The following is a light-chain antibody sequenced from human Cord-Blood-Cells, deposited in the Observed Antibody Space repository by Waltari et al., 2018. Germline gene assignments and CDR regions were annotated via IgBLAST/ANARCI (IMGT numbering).Light chain of an antibody. Sequence: EIVLTQSPATLSSSPGERATLSCRASQSVSSYLAWYQQKPGQAPRLLIYDASNRATGIPARFSGSGSGTDFTLTISSLVPEDFAVYYCQQRSNWPPLTFGGGTKVEIK. V-gene: IGKV3-11*01. J-gene: IGKJ4*01. CDR2: DAS. CDR1: QSVSSY. CDR3: QQRSNWPPLT.